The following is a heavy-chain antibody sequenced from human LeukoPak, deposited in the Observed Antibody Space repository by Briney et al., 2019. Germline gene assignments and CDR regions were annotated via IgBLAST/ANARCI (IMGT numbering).Heavy chain of an antibody. Sequence: GGSLRLSCAASGFTFSSSYSMNWVLQAPGKELEWVAHISLTTTTVSYADSVKGRFTMSRDNAKNSLFLQMNSLRAEDTAVYYCARDGDWAFDYWGQGTLVTVSS. D-gene: IGHD2-21*02. J-gene: IGHJ4*02. CDR1: GFTFSSSYS. V-gene: IGHV3-48*01. CDR3: ARDGDWAFDY. CDR2: ISLTTTTV.